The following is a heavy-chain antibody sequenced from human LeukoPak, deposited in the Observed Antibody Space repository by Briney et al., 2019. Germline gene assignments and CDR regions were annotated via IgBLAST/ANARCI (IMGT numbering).Heavy chain of an antibody. CDR1: GGSFSGYY. D-gene: IGHD3-22*01. J-gene: IGHJ4*02. CDR2: INHSGST. Sequence: SETLSLTCAVYGGSFSGYYWSWIRQPPGKGLEWIGEINHSGSTNYNPSLKSRVTISVGTSKNQFSLKLSSVTAADTAVYYCARVEYDSSGYYDYWGQGTLVTVSS. V-gene: IGHV4-34*01. CDR3: ARVEYDSSGYYDY.